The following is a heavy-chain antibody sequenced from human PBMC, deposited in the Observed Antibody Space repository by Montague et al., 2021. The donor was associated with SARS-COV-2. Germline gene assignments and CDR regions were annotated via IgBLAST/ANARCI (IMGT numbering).Heavy chain of an antibody. V-gene: IGHV4-31*03. Sequence: TLSLTCTVSGGSISSGGYYWSWIRQHPGKGLEWIGYIYYSGSTXYNPSLKSRVTISVDTSKNQFSLKMSSVTAADTAVYYCERSREPMIILIITSLYWYFDLWGRGTLVTVSS. D-gene: IGHD3-22*01. CDR3: ERSREPMIILIITSLYWYFDL. J-gene: IGHJ2*01. CDR2: IYYSGST. CDR1: GGSISSGGYY.